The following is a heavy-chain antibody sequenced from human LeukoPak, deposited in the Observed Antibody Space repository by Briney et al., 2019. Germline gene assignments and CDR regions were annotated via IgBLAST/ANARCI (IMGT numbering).Heavy chain of an antibody. J-gene: IGHJ4*02. Sequence: ASVKVSCKVSGYTLTELSMHWVRQAPGQGLEWMGWISAYNGNTNYAQKLQGRVTMTTDTSTSTAYMELRSLRSDDTAVYYCARDWLGSSGDYWGQGTLVTVSS. CDR3: ARDWLGSSGDY. D-gene: IGHD6-6*01. CDR2: ISAYNGNT. V-gene: IGHV1-18*01. CDR1: GYTLTELS.